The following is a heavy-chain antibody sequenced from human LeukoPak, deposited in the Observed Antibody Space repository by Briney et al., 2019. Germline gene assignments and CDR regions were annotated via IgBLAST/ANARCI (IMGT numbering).Heavy chain of an antibody. J-gene: IGHJ3*02. CDR1: GFTFSDYY. Sequence: GGSLRLSCAASGFTFSDYYMSWIRQAPGKGLEWVSYISSSGSTIYYADSVKGRFTISRDNAKNSLYLQMNSLRAEDTAVYYCARDDFGGSSSAGAFDIWGQGTMVTVSS. CDR3: ARDDFGGSSSAGAFDI. V-gene: IGHV3-11*01. CDR2: ISSSGSTI. D-gene: IGHD6-6*01.